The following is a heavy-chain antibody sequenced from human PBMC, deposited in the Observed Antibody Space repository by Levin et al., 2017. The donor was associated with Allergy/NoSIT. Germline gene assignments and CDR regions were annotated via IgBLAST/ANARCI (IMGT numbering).Heavy chain of an antibody. Sequence: GGSLRLSCTTSGFTVNNYGMHWVRQAPGKGLEWVAVIWYDGSLKFYGDSVKGRFTISRDSSKNTLYLQMNSLRAEERAVSYGVRDREVEKDESSYGMDVWGQGTTVTVSS. J-gene: IGHJ6*02. CDR2: IWYDGSLK. CDR3: VRDREVEKDESSYGMDV. D-gene: IGHD1-1*01. V-gene: IGHV3-33*01. CDR1: GFTVNNYG.